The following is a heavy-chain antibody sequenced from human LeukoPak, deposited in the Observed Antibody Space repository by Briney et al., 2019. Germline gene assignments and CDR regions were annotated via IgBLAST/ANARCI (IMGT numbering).Heavy chain of an antibody. CDR1: GYTFTGYY. D-gene: IGHD2-15*01. J-gene: IGHJ4*02. Sequence: ASVKVSCKASGYTFTGYYMHWVRQAPGQGLEWMGWINPHTGGTNYAQKFQGRVTMTRDTSISTAYMELSGLTSDDTAIYYCARPYCSGGSCHDYFDYWGQGTLVTVSS. CDR2: INPHTGGT. CDR3: ARPYCSGGSCHDYFDY. V-gene: IGHV1-2*02.